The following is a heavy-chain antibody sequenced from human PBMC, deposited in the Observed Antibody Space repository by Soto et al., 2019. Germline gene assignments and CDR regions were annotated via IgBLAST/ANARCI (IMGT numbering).Heavy chain of an antibody. Sequence: QVQSVESGGGVVQPGRSLRLSCAASGFTFSSYVIHWVRQTPDKGLEWVAFISRDGSNEYYADSVKGRFTISRDNSKNTLYLEMNSLRTEDTAVYYCARDDEGGSDCDLGYWGQGTLVTVSS. CDR2: ISRDGSNE. V-gene: IGHV3-30-3*01. D-gene: IGHD3-10*01. CDR1: GFTFSSYV. J-gene: IGHJ4*02. CDR3: ARDDEGGSDCDLGY.